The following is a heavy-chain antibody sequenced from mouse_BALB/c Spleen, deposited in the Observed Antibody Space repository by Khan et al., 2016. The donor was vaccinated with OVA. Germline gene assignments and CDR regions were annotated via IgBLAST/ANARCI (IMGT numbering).Heavy chain of an antibody. D-gene: IGHD2-3*01. CDR1: GYTFTDYY. J-gene: IGHJ2*01. CDR3: ARMDTTSLDY. V-gene: IGHV1-77*01. Sequence: QVQLQQSGTELTRPGASVKLSCKSSGYTFTDYYITWVKQRTGQGLEWIGEIYPGSGHTYYNEKFKGKATLTADKSSNTAYMQLSSLTSEDSAVYFCARMDTTSLDYWGQGTTLTVSS. CDR2: IYPGSGHT.